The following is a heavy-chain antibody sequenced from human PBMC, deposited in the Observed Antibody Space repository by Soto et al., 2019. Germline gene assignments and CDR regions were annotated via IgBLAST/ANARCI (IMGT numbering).Heavy chain of an antibody. J-gene: IGHJ4*02. D-gene: IGHD2-15*01. CDR3: FSTVMVVAAKLFDY. Sequence: GGSLRLSCAASGFTFSGSAMHWLRQASGKGPGWVGRIRSKANSYASAYAASVKGRCTISRDDSKNTAYLQMNSLKTEDTDVYYYFSTVMVVAAKLFDYWGQGTLVTVS. CDR2: IRSKANSYAS. V-gene: IGHV3-73*01. CDR1: GFTFSGSA.